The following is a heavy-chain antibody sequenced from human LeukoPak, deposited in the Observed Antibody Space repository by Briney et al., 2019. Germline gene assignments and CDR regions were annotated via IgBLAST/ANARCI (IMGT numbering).Heavy chain of an antibody. J-gene: IGHJ4*02. CDR1: GFTFSSYS. CDR2: ISSSSSYI. V-gene: IGHV3-21*01. Sequence: PGGSLRLSCAASGFTFSSYSMNWVRQAPGNGLEWVSSISSSSSYIYYADSVKGRFTISRDNAKNSLYLQMNSLRAEDTAVYYCARADPLAAAGEVDYWGQGTLVTVSS. CDR3: ARADPLAAAGEVDY. D-gene: IGHD6-13*01.